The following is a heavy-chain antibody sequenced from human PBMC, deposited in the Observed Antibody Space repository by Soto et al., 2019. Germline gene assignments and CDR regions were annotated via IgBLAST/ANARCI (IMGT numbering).Heavy chain of an antibody. CDR2: ISSNGGST. Sequence: GGPLRSPCSPFGSTFSTIVMHWFRQAPGKGLEYVSAISSNGGSTYYADSVKGRFTISRDNSKNTLYLQMSSLRAEDTAVYYCVKRGDAFDIWGQGTMVTVSS. J-gene: IGHJ3*02. V-gene: IGHV3-64D*09. CDR3: VKRGDAFDI. CDR1: GSTFSTIV. D-gene: IGHD3-16*01.